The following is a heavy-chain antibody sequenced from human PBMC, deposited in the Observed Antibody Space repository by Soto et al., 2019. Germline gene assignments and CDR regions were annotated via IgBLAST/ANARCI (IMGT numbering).Heavy chain of an antibody. CDR2: IYYSGST. CDR1: GGSVSSGSYY. D-gene: IGHD6-13*01. V-gene: IGHV4-61*01. Sequence: PSETLSLTCTVSGGSVSSGSYYWSWIRQPPGKGLEWIGYIYYSGSTNYNPSLKSRVTISVDTSKNQFSLKLSSVTAADTAVYYCARGFGAAAGTVNYWGQGTLVTVS. CDR3: ARGFGAAAGTVNY. J-gene: IGHJ4*02.